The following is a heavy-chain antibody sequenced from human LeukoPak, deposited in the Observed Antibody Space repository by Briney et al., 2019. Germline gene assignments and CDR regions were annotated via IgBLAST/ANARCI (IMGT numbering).Heavy chain of an antibody. CDR3: ARLRSPTDY. D-gene: IGHD4-17*01. V-gene: IGHV3-21*01. CDR2: ISSSSDYI. CDR1: GFTFSSYS. J-gene: IGHJ4*02. Sequence: GGSLRLSCAASGFTFSSYSMNWVRQAPGKGLEWVSSISSSSDYIYHADSVKGRFTISRDNPKKSLYLQMNSLRAEDTAVYYCARLRSPTDYWGQGTLVTVSS.